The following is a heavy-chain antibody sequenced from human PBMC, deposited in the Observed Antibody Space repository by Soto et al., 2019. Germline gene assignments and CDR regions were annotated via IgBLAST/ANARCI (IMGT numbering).Heavy chain of an antibody. CDR1: GGSFGGYY. CDR3: ARLKGYQLLHSNWFDP. J-gene: IGHJ5*02. D-gene: IGHD2-2*01. CDR2: INHSGST. V-gene: IGHV4-34*01. Sequence: SETLSLTCAVYGGSFGGYYRSWIRQPPGKGLEWIGEINHSGSTNYNPSLKSRVTISVDTSKNQFSLKLSSVTAADTAVYYCARLKGYQLLHSNWFDPWGQGTLVTVSS.